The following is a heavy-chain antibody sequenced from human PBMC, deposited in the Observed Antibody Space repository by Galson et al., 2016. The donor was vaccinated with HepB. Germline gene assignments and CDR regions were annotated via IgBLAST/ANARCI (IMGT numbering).Heavy chain of an antibody. Sequence: ETLSLTCAVSGGSISSSDCWSWVRQPPGQGLEWIGQIVHSGRFNYTPSLASRVTMSVNTSNNHFPQRLTSVTAAETALYYGGRQYRGGPSDYWGQGTLVIVSS. CDR2: IVHSGRF. J-gene: IGHJ4*02. V-gene: IGHV4-4*02. D-gene: IGHD5-12*01. CDR1: GGSISSSDC. CDR3: GRQYRGGPSDY.